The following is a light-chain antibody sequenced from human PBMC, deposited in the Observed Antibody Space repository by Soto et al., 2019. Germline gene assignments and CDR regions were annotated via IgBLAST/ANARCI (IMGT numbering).Light chain of an antibody. Sequence: IVMTQSPATLSLSPGERATLSCRASQSVGRSLAWYQQKPGQAPRLLMYGTSARATGIPATFSGSGSGTEFTLTISSLQPEDSATYYSLLQDTYPRTFGQGTRVDNK. CDR3: LLQDTYPRT. CDR1: QSVGRS. CDR2: GTS. J-gene: IGKJ1*01. V-gene: IGKV3D-15*01.